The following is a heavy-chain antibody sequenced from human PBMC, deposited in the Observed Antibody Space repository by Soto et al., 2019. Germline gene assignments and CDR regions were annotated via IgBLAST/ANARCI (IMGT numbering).Heavy chain of an antibody. CDR2: VTASGGST. V-gene: IGHV3-23*01. Sequence: EVQLLESGGGLVQPGGSLRLSCAASGFAFISYAMSWVRXXXXXXXXXXXTVTASGGSTYYADSVKGRFTISRDNSKNTLYXQMNSLXAEDTXXXXXXXXXXXXXXXXXXXFXXXGLGTKVTVSS. CDR3: XXXXXXXXXXXXXXFXX. CDR1: GFAFISYA. J-gene: IGHJ3*02.